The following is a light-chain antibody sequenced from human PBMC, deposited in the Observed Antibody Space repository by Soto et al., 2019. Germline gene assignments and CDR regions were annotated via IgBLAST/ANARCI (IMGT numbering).Light chain of an antibody. J-gene: IGLJ1*01. CDR3: CSRGGVSPTYV. V-gene: IGLV2-23*02. CDR1: NSDVGSFNA. CDR2: EVT. Sequence: QSVLTQPASVTGSPGQSIAISCTGTNSDVGSFNAVSWYQQDPGKAPKLIIYEVTKRPSGVSDRFSGSKSGNTASLTISGLRVEDEADYHCCSRGGVSPTYVFGTGTKVTVL.